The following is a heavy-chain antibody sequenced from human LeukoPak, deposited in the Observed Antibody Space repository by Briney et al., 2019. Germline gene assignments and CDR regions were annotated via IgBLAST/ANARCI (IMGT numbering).Heavy chain of an antibody. V-gene: IGHV4-34*01. J-gene: IGHJ6*03. D-gene: IGHD5-18*01. CDR1: GGSISSYY. CDR3: ARVLQLYYYYYMDV. CDR2: INHSGST. Sequence: PSETLSLTCTVSGGSISSYYWSWIRQPPGKGLEWIGEINHSGSTNYNPSLKSRVTISVDTSKNQFSLKLSSVTAADTAVYYCARVLQLYYYYYMDVWGKGTTVTVSS.